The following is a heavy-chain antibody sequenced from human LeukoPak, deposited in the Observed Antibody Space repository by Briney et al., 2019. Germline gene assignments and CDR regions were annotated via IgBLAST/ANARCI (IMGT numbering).Heavy chain of an antibody. CDR1: GYTFASYG. J-gene: IGHJ5*02. D-gene: IGHD3-22*01. Sequence: GASVKVSCKASGYTFASYGISWVRQAPGQGLEWMGWISAYNGNTNYAQKLQGRVTMTTDTSTSTAYMELRSLRSDDTAVYYCARVYYYDSSGYLDSWGQGTLVTVSS. CDR2: ISAYNGNT. V-gene: IGHV1-18*01. CDR3: ARVYYYDSSGYLDS.